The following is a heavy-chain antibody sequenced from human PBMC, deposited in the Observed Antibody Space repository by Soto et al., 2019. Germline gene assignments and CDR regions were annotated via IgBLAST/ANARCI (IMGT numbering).Heavy chain of an antibody. CDR2: VYYTGDT. D-gene: IGHD1-26*01. CDR3: ANPGIDYLHGRAAV. Sequence: QVQLQQSGPRLVKPSETLSLTCTVSSGPSRSYNWGWIRQSPRRGLEWSGYVYYTGDTAYNPSPNRRVTLTAGTSTDDTSLILCSVTAAHAAVYSCANPGIDYLHGRAAVWGQGTTVTVS. CDR1: SGPSRSYN. V-gene: IGHV4-59*08. J-gene: IGHJ6*02.